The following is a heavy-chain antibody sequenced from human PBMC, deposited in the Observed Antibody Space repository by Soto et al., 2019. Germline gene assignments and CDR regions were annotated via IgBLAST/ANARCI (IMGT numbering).Heavy chain of an antibody. D-gene: IGHD3-22*01. V-gene: IGHV3-23*01. CDR1: GFSFGSYA. Sequence: PGGSLRLSCAASGFSFGSYAMSWVRQAPGKGLDWVSAISGSGTKTHYADSVKGRFTISRDNSKNTLYLQMNSLRAEDTAVYYCAKDHPVIEVVKVFEYWGRGALVTVSS. J-gene: IGHJ4*02. CDR2: ISGSGTKT. CDR3: AKDHPVIEVVKVFEY.